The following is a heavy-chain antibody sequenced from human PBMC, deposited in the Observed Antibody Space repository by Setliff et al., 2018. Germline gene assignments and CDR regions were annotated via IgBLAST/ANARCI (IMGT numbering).Heavy chain of an antibody. Sequence: SETLSLTCTVSGGNIRSGRYYWSWIRQPAGKGLEWIGRIYTSGSTNYSPSLKSRVTMSVDTSKNQFSLKLSSVTAADTAVYYCARKGISALSGAFDMWGQGTMVTVSS. J-gene: IGHJ3*02. CDR1: GGNIRSGRYY. CDR3: ARKGISALSGAFDM. V-gene: IGHV4-61*02. CDR2: IYTSGST. D-gene: IGHD1-26*01.